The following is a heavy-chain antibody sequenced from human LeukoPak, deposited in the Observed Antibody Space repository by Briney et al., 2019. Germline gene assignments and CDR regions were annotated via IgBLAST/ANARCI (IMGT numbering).Heavy chain of an antibody. J-gene: IGHJ6*02. Sequence: GGSLRLSCAASGFTFSSYWMSWVRQAPGKGLEWVANIKQDGGEKYYVDSVKGRFTISRDNAKNSLYLQMNSLRAEDTAVYYCASEGYYDFWSGYYSWSNYYYYGMDVWGQGTTVTVSS. D-gene: IGHD3-3*01. CDR1: GFTFSSYW. V-gene: IGHV3-7*01. CDR3: ASEGYYDFWSGYYSWSNYYYYGMDV. CDR2: IKQDGGEK.